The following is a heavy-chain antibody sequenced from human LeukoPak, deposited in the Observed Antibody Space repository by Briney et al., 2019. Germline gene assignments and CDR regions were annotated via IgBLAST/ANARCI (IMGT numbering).Heavy chain of an antibody. J-gene: IGHJ6*04. CDR1: GFTFSSYE. CDR2: ISSSGSTI. D-gene: IGHD3-10*02. CDR3: AELGITMIGGV. Sequence: GGSLRLSCAASGFTFSSYEMNWVRQAPGRGLEWVSYISSSGSTIYYADSVKGRFTISRDNARNSLYLHMNSLRAEDTAVYYCAELGITMIGGVWGKGTTVTISS. V-gene: IGHV3-48*03.